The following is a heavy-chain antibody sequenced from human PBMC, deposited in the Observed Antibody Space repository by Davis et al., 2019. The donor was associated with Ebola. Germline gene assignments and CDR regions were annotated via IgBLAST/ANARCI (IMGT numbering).Heavy chain of an antibody. CDR2: ISSSSSYI. Sequence: PGGSLRLSCAASGFTFSSYSMNWVRQAPGKGLEWVSSISSSSSYIYYADSVKGRFTISRDNAKNTLFLQMNSLRAEDTAVYYCAKDLISVFGVDYGMDVWGQGTTVTVSS. J-gene: IGHJ6*02. V-gene: IGHV3-21*01. CDR3: AKDLISVFGVDYGMDV. D-gene: IGHD3-3*01. CDR1: GFTFSSYS.